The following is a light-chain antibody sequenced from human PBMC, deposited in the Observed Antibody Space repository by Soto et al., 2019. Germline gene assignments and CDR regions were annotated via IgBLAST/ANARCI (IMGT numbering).Light chain of an antibody. CDR3: LQYRNLPYS. J-gene: IGKJ2*03. V-gene: IGKV3-20*01. CDR1: QSITTTY. CDR2: GVS. Sequence: EIVLTQSPGTLSLSPGERATLSCRASQSITTTYLAWYQQKPGQAPRVLIYGVSSRATGIPDRFSGSGSATDFYLTISRLEPEDFAVYYCLQYRNLPYSFGQGTKLEIK.